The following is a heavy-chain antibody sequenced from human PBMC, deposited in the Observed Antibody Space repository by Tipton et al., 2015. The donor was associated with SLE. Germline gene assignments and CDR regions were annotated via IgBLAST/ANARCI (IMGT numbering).Heavy chain of an antibody. J-gene: IGHJ4*02. D-gene: IGHD5-24*01. V-gene: IGHV4-39*01. CDR2: IYYNGST. CDR1: GGSISISAYY. Sequence: TLSLTCTVSGGSISISAYYWGWIRQPPGKGLEWIGSIYYNGSTYYNPSLKRRVTIFLDMSKNQFSLKLNSVTAADTAVYYCARGGNGYNLGYFFDFWGPGTLVTVSS. CDR3: ARGGNGYNLGYFFDF.